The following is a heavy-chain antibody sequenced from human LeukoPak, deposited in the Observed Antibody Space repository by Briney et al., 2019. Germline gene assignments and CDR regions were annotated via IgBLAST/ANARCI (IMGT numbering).Heavy chain of an antibody. D-gene: IGHD4-17*01. CDR1: GFTFSTYA. CDR2: ITSSGGTT. Sequence: GGSLRLSCAASGFTFSTYAMSWVRQAPGKGLEWVSTITSSGGTTFYADSVKGRFTISRDNSKNTLYLQINSLRAEDTAVYYCARDTVLGNDYWGQGTLVTVSS. V-gene: IGHV3-23*01. CDR3: ARDTVLGNDY. J-gene: IGHJ4*02.